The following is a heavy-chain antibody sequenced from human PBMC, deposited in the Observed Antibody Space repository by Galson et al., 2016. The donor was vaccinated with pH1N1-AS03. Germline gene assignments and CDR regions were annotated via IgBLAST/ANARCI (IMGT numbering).Heavy chain of an antibody. CDR1: GFAVRANA. Sequence: SLRLSCAASGFAVRANAMSWVRQAPGKGLEWVSAIDGGRENTHHAYSVKGRFTISRDNSKNTQYLQMNSLRPEDTAVYYCAKDVLSWAFDHWGQGALVTVSS. CDR2: IDGGRENT. CDR3: AKDVLSWAFDH. J-gene: IGHJ4*02. D-gene: IGHD1-26*01. V-gene: IGHV3-23*01.